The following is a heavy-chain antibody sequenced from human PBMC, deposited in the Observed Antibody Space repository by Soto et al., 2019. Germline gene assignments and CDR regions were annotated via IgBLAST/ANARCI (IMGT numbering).Heavy chain of an antibody. CDR3: AKNPPGPYCHVMDV. V-gene: IGHV3-23*01. Sequence: GGSLRLSCAASCFNLSSYAMIWLRQAPGKGLEWVSAISGSGGSTYYADSVKGRFTISRDNSKNTLYLQMNSLRAEETAVFCCAKNPPGPYCHVMDVWGQGTTVTVSS. J-gene: IGHJ6*02. CDR2: ISGSGGST. CDR1: CFNLSSYA.